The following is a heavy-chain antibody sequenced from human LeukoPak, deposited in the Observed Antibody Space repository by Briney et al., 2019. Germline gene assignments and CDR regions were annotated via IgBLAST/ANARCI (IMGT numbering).Heavy chain of an antibody. CDR1: GGSISSSSYY. D-gene: IGHD6-19*01. CDR2: IYYSGST. CDR3: ARLQHGYSSGWYGSLDY. V-gene: IGHV4-39*01. J-gene: IGHJ4*02. Sequence: PSETLSLTCTVSGGSISSSSYYWGWIRQPPGKGLEWIGSIYYSGSTYYNPSLKSRVTISVDTSKNQFSLKLSSVTAADTAVYYYARLQHGYSSGWYGSLDYWGQGTLVTVSS.